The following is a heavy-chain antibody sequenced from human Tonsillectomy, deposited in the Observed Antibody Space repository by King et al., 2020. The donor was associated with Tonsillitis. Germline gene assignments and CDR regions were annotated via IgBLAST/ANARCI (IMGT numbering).Heavy chain of an antibody. V-gene: IGHV3-33*05. Sequence: GQLVQSGGGVVQPGRSLRLSCAASGFTFSSYGIHWVRQAPGKGLEWVAVISDDGSNKYYADSVKGRFTISRDNSKNTLYLQMNSLRAEDTAVYYCARDRDYYIFDYWGQGTLVTVSS. CDR1: GFTFSSYG. CDR3: ARDRDYYIFDY. D-gene: IGHD3-10*01. J-gene: IGHJ4*02. CDR2: ISDDGSNK.